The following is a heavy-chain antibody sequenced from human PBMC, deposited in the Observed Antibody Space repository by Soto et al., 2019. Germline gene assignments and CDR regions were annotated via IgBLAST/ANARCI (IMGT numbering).Heavy chain of an antibody. J-gene: IGHJ6*02. CDR1: GGTFSSYA. Sequence: RASVKVSCKASGGTFSSYAISWVRQAPGQGLEWMGGIIPIFGTANYAQKFQGRVTITADESTSTAYMELSSLRSEDTAVYYCASSAPEGNSENPYRGMDVWGQGTTVTVSS. V-gene: IGHV1-69*13. D-gene: IGHD3-10*01. CDR3: ASSAPEGNSENPYRGMDV. CDR2: IIPIFGTA.